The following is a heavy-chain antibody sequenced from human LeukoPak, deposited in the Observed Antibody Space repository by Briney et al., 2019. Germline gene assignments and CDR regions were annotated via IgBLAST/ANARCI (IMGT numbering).Heavy chain of an antibody. CDR2: VFQLQTVRS. Sequence: TSETLSLTCTVSGSSITSTYYWAWFRQPPGKGLEWIATVFQLQTVRSFYNKSLESRVTMSLDTSQNQFSLNLTSVTAADTALYFCARVLHAPKFIDSWGQGTLVTVSS. D-gene: IGHD2-8*01. CDR3: ARVLHAPKFIDS. J-gene: IGHJ4*02. CDR1: GSSITSTYY. V-gene: IGHV4-38-2*02.